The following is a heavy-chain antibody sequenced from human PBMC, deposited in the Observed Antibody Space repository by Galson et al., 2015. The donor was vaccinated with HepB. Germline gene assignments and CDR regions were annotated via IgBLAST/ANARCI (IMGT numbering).Heavy chain of an antibody. CDR2: MNPNSGNT. CDR1: GYTFTSYD. D-gene: IGHD4-11*01. V-gene: IGHV1-8*01. CDR3: ARGGTPPDYSNQYYYYYYMDV. J-gene: IGHJ6*03. Sequence: SVKVSCKASGYTFTSYDINWVRQATGQGLEWMGWMNPNSGNTGYAQKFQGRVTMTRNTPISTAYMELSSLRSEDTAVYYCARGGTPPDYSNQYYYYYYMDVWGKGTTVTVSS.